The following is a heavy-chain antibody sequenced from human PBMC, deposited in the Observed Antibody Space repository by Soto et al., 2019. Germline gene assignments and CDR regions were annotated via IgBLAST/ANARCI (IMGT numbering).Heavy chain of an antibody. Sequence: GGSLRLSCAASGFTFSSYWMSWVRQAPGKGLEWVANIKQDGSEKYYVDSVKGRFTVSRDNAKNSLYLQMNSLRAEDTAVYYCARVGDYYYYGMDVWGQGTTVTVSS. CDR3: ARVGDYYYYGMDV. CDR1: GFTFSSYW. CDR2: IKQDGSEK. J-gene: IGHJ6*02. V-gene: IGHV3-7*01.